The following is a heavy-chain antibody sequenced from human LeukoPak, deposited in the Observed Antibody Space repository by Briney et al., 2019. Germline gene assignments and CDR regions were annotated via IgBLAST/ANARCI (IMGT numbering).Heavy chain of an antibody. CDR1: GYTFTSYY. Sequence: ASVKVSCKASGYTFTSYYMNWARQAPGQGLEWMGIINPSGGTTSYAQKFQGRVTMTRDTSTSTVYMELSSLRSEDTAVYYCARDRGKNDYWGQGTLVTVSS. D-gene: IGHD3-10*01. J-gene: IGHJ4*02. CDR2: INPSGGTT. CDR3: ARDRGKNDY. V-gene: IGHV1-46*01.